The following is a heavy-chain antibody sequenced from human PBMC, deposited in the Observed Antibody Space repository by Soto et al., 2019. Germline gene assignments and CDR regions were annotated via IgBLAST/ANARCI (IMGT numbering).Heavy chain of an antibody. Sequence: GGSLRLSCAASGFTFSSYGMHWVRQAPGKGLEWVAVIWYDGSNKYYADSVKGRFTISRDNSKNTLYLQMNSLRAEDMAVYYCARGSRGSVSSGYLFDYWGQGTLVTVSS. V-gene: IGHV3-33*01. CDR1: GFTFSSYG. J-gene: IGHJ4*02. CDR3: ARGSRGSVSSGYLFDY. CDR2: IWYDGSNK. D-gene: IGHD3-22*01.